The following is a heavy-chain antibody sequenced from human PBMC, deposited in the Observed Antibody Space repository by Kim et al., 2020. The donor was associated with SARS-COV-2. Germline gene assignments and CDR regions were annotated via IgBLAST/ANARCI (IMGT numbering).Heavy chain of an antibody. Sequence: ASVKVSCKASGYTFTGYYMHWVRQAPGQGLEWMGRINPNSGGTNYAQKFQGRVTMTRDTSISTAYMELSRLRSDDTAVYYCARVGTRSSSSGGMDVWGQGTTVTVSS. CDR1: GYTFTGYY. J-gene: IGHJ6*02. V-gene: IGHV1-2*06. CDR3: ARVGTRSSSSGGMDV. D-gene: IGHD6-6*01. CDR2: INPNSGGT.